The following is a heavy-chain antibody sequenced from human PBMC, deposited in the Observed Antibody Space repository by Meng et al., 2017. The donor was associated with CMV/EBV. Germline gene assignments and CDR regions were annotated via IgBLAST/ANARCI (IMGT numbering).Heavy chain of an antibody. Sequence: GSIISGGYYWSWIRQHPGKGLEWIGYIYYSGSTYYNPSLKSRVTISVDTSKNQFSLKLSSVTAADTAVYYCARGGIAAAGSDFFDYWGQGTLVTVSS. CDR3: ARGGIAAAGSDFFDY. CDR1: GSIISGGYY. CDR2: IYYSGST. J-gene: IGHJ4*02. V-gene: IGHV4-31*02. D-gene: IGHD6-13*01.